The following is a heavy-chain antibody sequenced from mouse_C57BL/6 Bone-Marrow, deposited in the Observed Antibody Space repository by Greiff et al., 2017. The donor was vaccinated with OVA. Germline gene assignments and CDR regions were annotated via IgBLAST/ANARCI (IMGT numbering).Heavy chain of an antibody. Sequence: VQLQQSGPELVKPGASVKLSCKASGYTFTSYDINWVKQRPGQGLEWNGWIYPRDGSTKYSEKFKGKGTLTVDTSASTAYMELHSLTSEDSSVDFCARRRSISYYFDYGGQGTTLTVSS. D-gene: IGHD2-10*02. J-gene: IGHJ2*01. CDR3: ARRRSISYYFDY. CDR2: IYPRDGST. CDR1: GYTFTSYD. V-gene: IGHV1-85*01.